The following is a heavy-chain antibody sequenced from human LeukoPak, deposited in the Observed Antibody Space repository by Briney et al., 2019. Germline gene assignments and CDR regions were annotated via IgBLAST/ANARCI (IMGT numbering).Heavy chain of an antibody. V-gene: IGHV3-15*01. J-gene: IGHJ4*02. CDR1: GFTFRDAW. CDR2: IKSRSSGGTT. Sequence: GGSLRLSCAASGFTFRDAWMGWVRQAPGKGLEWVGLIKSRSSGGTTDYGARVKGRFTISRDDSKNTLCLQMDSLVTEDTAVFYCTADLIGNSRGIDYWGQGTLVTVSS. CDR3: TADLIGNSRGIDY. D-gene: IGHD6-13*01.